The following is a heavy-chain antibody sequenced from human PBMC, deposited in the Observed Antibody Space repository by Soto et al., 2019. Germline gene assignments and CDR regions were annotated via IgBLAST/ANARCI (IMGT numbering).Heavy chain of an antibody. V-gene: IGHV5-51*01. CDR1: GYTFIYFW. CDR3: ARQGTSRGSDYAAFDF. Sequence: VESVKICCQASGYTFIYFWVAWVAQVPGKGLEWMGVIYAGASDIRYSPSFEGHVTISADQSTNTAYLQWSSLEAADTAIYYCARQGTSRGSDYAAFDFWGPGTLVTVSS. J-gene: IGHJ4*02. D-gene: IGHD3-10*01. CDR2: IYAGASDI.